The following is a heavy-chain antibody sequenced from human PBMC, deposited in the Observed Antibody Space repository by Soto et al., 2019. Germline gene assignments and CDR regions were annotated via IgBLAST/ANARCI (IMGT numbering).Heavy chain of an antibody. CDR2: ISSTGRTI. Sequence: GGSLRLSCGASGFTFSNYYMSWIRQAPGKGLEWVSYISSTGRTIYYADSVKGRFTVSRDNAQNSLSLKLNSLRVEDTAVYYCARSYSSGWEFDYWGQEPRSPSPQ. D-gene: IGHD6-19*01. CDR1: GFTFSNYY. CDR3: ARSYSSGWEFDY. V-gene: IGHV3-11*01. J-gene: IGHJ4*01.